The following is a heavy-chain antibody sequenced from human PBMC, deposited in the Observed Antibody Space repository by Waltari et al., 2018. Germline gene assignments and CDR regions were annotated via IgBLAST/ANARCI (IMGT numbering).Heavy chain of an antibody. CDR1: GGSISSYY. Sequence: QVQLQESGPGLVKPSETLSLTCTVSGGSISSYYWSWIRQPPGKGLEWIGYIYYSGSTNYNPSLKSRVTISVDTSKNQFSLKLSSVTAADTAVYYCARDPGRITMVRGVIPGYYFDYWGQGTLVTVSS. CDR2: IYYSGST. V-gene: IGHV4-59*01. D-gene: IGHD3-10*01. CDR3: ARDPGRITMVRGVIPGYYFDY. J-gene: IGHJ4*02.